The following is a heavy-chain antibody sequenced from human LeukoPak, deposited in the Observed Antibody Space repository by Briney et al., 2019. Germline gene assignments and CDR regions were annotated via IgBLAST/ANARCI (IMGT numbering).Heavy chain of an antibody. CDR3: ARDYADYVGYFFFDY. CDR1: GFTFNNYA. D-gene: IGHD4-17*01. Sequence: GGSLRLSCAASGFTFNNYAMNGVRQAPGKGLEWGSDLSGGGETLYPAASEKGRFTISRDNSQNTLYLQMNSLRAEDTAVYYCARDYADYVGYFFFDYWGQGTLVTVSS. V-gene: IGHV3-23*01. J-gene: IGHJ4*02. CDR2: LSGGGETL.